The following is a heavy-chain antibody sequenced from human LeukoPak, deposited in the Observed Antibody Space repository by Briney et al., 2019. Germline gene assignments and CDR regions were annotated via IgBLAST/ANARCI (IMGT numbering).Heavy chain of an antibody. CDR2: IYTSGST. J-gene: IGHJ4*02. V-gene: IGHV4-61*02. CDR1: GGSISSGSYY. CDR3: ARVGNGYYYDSSGYFDY. D-gene: IGHD3-22*01. Sequence: SETLSLTCTVSGGSISSGSYYWSWIRQPAGKGLEWIGRIYTSGSTNYNPSLKSRVTISVDTSKNQFSLKLSSVTAADTAVYYCARVGNGYYYDSSGYFDYWGQGTLVTVSS.